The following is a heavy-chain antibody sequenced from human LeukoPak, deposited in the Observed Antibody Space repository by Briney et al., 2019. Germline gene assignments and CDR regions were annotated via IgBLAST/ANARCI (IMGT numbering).Heavy chain of an antibody. J-gene: IGHJ3*02. CDR2: ITSSSGNI. D-gene: IGHD1-14*01. CDR3: ANPYI. CDR1: GFTLSNYS. Sequence: GSLRLSFVTSGFTLSNYSVNWVRQAPGKGLEWVSSITSSSGNIYYADSVKGRFTISRDNAKNSLYLQMNSLRAEDTAVCYCANPYIWGQGTMVTVSS. V-gene: IGHV3-21*01.